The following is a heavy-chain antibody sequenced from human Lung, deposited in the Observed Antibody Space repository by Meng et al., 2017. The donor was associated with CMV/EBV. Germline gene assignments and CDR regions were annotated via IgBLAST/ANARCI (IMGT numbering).Heavy chain of an antibody. CDR3: ARLPITIFGVVRYYFDY. Sequence: GESXKISCKGSGYSFTSYWIGWVRQMPGKGLEWMGIIYPGDSDTRYSPSFQGQVTISADKSISTAYLQWSSLKASDTAMYYCARLPITIFGVVRYYFDYWGQGTXVNGAS. J-gene: IGHJ4*02. CDR2: IYPGDSDT. CDR1: GYSFTSYW. V-gene: IGHV5-51*01. D-gene: IGHD3-3*01.